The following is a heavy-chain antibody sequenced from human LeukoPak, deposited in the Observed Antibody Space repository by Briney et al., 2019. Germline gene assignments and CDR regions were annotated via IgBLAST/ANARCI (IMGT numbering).Heavy chain of an antibody. D-gene: IGHD2-2*01. CDR3: ARESIVVVPAAGGNYYYGMDV. V-gene: IGHV3-11*05. CDR1: GFTFSDYY. CDR2: ISSSSSYT. J-gene: IGHJ6*02. Sequence: GGSLRLSCAASGFTFSDYYMSWIRQAPGKGLEWVSYISSSSSYTNYADSVKGRFTISRDNAKNSLYLQMNSPRAEDTAVYYCARESIVVVPAAGGNYYYGMDVWGQGTTVTVSS.